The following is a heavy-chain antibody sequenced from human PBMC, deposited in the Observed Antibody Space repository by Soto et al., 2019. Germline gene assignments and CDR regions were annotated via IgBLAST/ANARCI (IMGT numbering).Heavy chain of an antibody. Sequence: EVQLVETGGGLIQPGGSLRLSCAASGFTVSSNYMSWVRQAPGKGLEWVSGIYSGGSTYYADSVKGRFTISRDNSKNTLYLQMNSLRAEDTAVYYCARPSGGVGAYYYGMDVWGQGTTVTVSS. CDR2: IYSGGST. D-gene: IGHD2-8*02. CDR3: ARPSGGVGAYYYGMDV. CDR1: GFTVSSNY. J-gene: IGHJ6*02. V-gene: IGHV3-53*02.